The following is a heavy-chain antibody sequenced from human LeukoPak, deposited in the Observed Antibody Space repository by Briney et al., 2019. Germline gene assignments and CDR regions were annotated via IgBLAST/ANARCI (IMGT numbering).Heavy chain of an antibody. CDR2: ISYDGSNK. Sequence: GRSLRLSCAASGFTFSSYAMHWVRQAPGKGLEWVAVISYDGSNKYYADSVKGRFTISRDNSKNTLYLQMNSLRAEDTAVYYCAREDRYCSSTSCYQAFDYWGQGTLVTVSS. CDR1: GFTFSSYA. J-gene: IGHJ4*02. D-gene: IGHD2-2*01. V-gene: IGHV3-30-3*01. CDR3: AREDRYCSSTSCYQAFDY.